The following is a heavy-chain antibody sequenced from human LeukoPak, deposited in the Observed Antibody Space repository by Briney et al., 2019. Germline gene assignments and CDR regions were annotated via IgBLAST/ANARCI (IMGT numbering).Heavy chain of an antibody. J-gene: IGHJ4*02. Sequence: GGSLRLSCAASGFTFSSYSMNWVRQAPGKGLEWVSSISSSSSYIYYADSVKGRFTLSRDNSKNTLYLQMNSLRVEDTAVYYCAKEAGDGYNYDYWGQGTLVTVSS. CDR1: GFTFSSYS. V-gene: IGHV3-21*01. CDR3: AKEAGDGYNYDY. D-gene: IGHD5-24*01. CDR2: ISSSSSYI.